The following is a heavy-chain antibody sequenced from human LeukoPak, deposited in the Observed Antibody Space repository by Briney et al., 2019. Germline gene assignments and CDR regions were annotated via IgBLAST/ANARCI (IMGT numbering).Heavy chain of an antibody. Sequence: GGSLRLSCAASGFTFSSYWMSWVRQAPGKGLEWVANIKHDGSETNYVDSVKGRFTISRDNAKNSLHLQMNSLRVEDTAVYYCAKNGGPHGMDVWGQGTTVTVSS. CDR1: GFTFSSYW. CDR3: AKNGGPHGMDV. CDR2: IKHDGSET. J-gene: IGHJ6*02. D-gene: IGHD3-16*01. V-gene: IGHV3-7*02.